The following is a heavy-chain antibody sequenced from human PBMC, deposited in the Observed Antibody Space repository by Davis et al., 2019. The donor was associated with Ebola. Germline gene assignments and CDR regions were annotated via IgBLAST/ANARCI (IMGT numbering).Heavy chain of an antibody. D-gene: IGHD1-1*01. CDR1: GYTFTTYD. CDR3: ARDLWTEGTVYGMDV. Sequence: SVKVSCKASGYTFTTYDINCVRQATGQGLEWMGWMNPNSGNTGYAQKFQGRVTMTRNPSISTAYMELSSLRSEDTAVYYCARDLWTEGTVYGMDVWGQGTTVTVSS. V-gene: IGHV1-8*01. J-gene: IGHJ6*02. CDR2: MNPNSGNT.